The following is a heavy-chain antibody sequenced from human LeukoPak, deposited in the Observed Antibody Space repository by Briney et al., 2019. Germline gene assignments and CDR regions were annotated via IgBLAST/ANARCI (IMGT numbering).Heavy chain of an antibody. CDR1: GGSISSGGYY. V-gene: IGHV4-30-2*01. CDR3: ARHRRQLAYNWFDP. Sequence: SETLSLTCTVSGGSISSGGYYWSWIRQPPGKGLEWIGYIYHSGSTYYNPSLKSRVTISVDRSKNQFSLKLSSVTAADTAVYYCARHRRQLAYNWFDPWGQGTLVTVSS. J-gene: IGHJ5*02. CDR2: IYHSGST. D-gene: IGHD6-13*01.